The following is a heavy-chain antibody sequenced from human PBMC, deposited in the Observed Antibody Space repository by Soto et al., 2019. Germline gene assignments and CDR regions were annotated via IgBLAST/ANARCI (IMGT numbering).Heavy chain of an antibody. Sequence: PSETLSLTCTVSGGSISSSSYYWGWIRQPPGKGLEWIGSIYYSGSTYYNPSLKSRVTISVDTSKNQFSLKLSSVTAADTAVYYCASEPTIGYCSGGSCYSWDAFDIWGQGTMVTVSS. CDR1: GGSISSSSYY. V-gene: IGHV4-39*01. D-gene: IGHD2-15*01. J-gene: IGHJ3*02. CDR2: IYYSGST. CDR3: ASEPTIGYCSGGSCYSWDAFDI.